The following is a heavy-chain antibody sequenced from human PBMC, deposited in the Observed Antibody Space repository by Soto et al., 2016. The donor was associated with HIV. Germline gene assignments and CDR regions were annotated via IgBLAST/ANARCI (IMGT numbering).Heavy chain of an antibody. D-gene: IGHD3-10*01. J-gene: IGHJ5*02. CDR1: GGSISSSSYY. Sequence: QLQLQESGPGLVKPSETLSLTCTVSGGSISSSSYYWGWIRQPPGKGLEWIGSIYYSGSTYYNPSLKSRVTISVDTSKNQFSLKLSSVTAADTAVYYCARQFYYYYGSGSNNWFDPWGQGTLVTVSS. V-gene: IGHV4-39*01. CDR3: ARQFYYYYGSGSNNWFDP. CDR2: IYYSGST.